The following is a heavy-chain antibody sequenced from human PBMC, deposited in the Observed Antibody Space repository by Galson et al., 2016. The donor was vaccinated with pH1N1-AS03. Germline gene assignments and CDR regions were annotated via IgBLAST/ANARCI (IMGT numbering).Heavy chain of an antibody. CDR2: TTAYNGNS. D-gene: IGHD1-26*01. Sequence: SVKVSCKASGYTFTGDYMHWVRQAPGQGLEWMGWTTAYNGNSNYAQKLQGRLTMTTDTSTSTAYMELRSLRSDDTAVYYCARDQGSVRTTRAFDIWGQGKMVTVSS. CDR1: GYTFTGDY. J-gene: IGHJ3*02. CDR3: ARDQGSVRTTRAFDI. V-gene: IGHV1-18*04.